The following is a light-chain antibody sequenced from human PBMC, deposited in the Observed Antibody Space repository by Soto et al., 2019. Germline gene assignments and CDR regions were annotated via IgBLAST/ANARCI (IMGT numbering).Light chain of an antibody. CDR3: SSHTTSTIVA. CDR1: SSDVGNYNF. CDR2: EVS. J-gene: IGLJ2*01. Sequence: QSALTQPASVSGSPGQSITIPCTGTSSDVGNYNFVSWYQHHPGKAPKLMIYEVSHRPSGISNRFSGSKSGNTASLTISGLQAEDEANYYCSSHTTSTIVAFGGGTKLTVL. V-gene: IGLV2-14*01.